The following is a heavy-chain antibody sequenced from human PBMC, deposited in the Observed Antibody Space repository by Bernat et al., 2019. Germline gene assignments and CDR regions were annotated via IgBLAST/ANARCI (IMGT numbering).Heavy chain of an antibody. Sequence: QVQLVQSGAEVKKPGASGKVSGKASGYTFTSYGISGVRQAPGQGLEWMGWISAYNGKTNYAQKLQGRVTMTTDTSTSTAYMELRSLRSDDTAVYYCARGCVGSGWLNLYYYYYMDVWGKGTTVTVSS. D-gene: IGHD6-19*01. J-gene: IGHJ6*03. CDR2: ISAYNGKT. CDR1: GYTFTSYG. CDR3: ARGCVGSGWLNLYYYYYMDV. V-gene: IGHV1-18*01.